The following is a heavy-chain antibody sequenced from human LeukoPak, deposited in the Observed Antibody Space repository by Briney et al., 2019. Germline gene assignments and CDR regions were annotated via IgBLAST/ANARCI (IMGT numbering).Heavy chain of an antibody. CDR1: GYSISSGYY. D-gene: IGHD3-3*01. Sequence: NSSETLSLTCAVSGYSISSGYYWSWIRQPAGKGLEWVGRIHSSGSTNYNSSLKSRVTMSVDTSKNQFSLNLSSVTAADTAVYYCARINFGVVRGDFDYWGQGTLVTVSS. CDR3: ARINFGVVRGDFDY. CDR2: IHSSGST. J-gene: IGHJ4*02. V-gene: IGHV4-61*02.